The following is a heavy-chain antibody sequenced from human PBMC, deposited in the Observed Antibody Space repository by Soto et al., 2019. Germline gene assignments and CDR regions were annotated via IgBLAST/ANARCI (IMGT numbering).Heavy chain of an antibody. CDR3: ASSLGSMVRGLVYPYWYFDF. Sequence: EVQLVESGGGLVQPGGSLRLSCVVSGFTLRNFWVSWVRQAPGKGLEWVANIKQDGNEKYYVDSVRGRFTIARDNAKNSFYLQLNGRRAEDTAVYYCASSLGSMVRGLVYPYWYFDFWGRGTQVTVSS. D-gene: IGHD3-10*01. CDR1: GFTLRNFW. V-gene: IGHV3-7*05. J-gene: IGHJ2*01. CDR2: IKQDGNEK.